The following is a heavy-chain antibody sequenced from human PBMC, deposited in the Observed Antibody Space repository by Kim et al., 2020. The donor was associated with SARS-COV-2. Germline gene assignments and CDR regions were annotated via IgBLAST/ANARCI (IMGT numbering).Heavy chain of an antibody. CDR2: IYYSGST. CDR3: ALGDYSNYDYYYYGMDV. Sequence: SETLSLTCTVSGGSISSSSYYWGWIRQPPGKGLEWIGSIYYSGSTYYNPSLKSRVTISVDTSKNQFSLKLSSVTAADTAVYYCALGDYSNYDYYYYGMDVWGQGTTVTVSS. D-gene: IGHD4-4*01. CDR1: GGSISSSSYY. V-gene: IGHV4-39*07. J-gene: IGHJ6*02.